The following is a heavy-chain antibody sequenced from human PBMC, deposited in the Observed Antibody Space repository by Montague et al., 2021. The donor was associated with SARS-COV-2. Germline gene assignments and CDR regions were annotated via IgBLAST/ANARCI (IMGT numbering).Heavy chain of an antibody. V-gene: IGHV3-23*01. CDR1: RFTFSSYA. Sequence: SLRLSCAASRFTFSSYAMSWVRQAPGKGLEWVSAISGSGGSTYYADSVKGRFTISRDNSKNTLYLQMNSLRAEDTAVDYCAKATWVLTVASLDYWGQGTLVTVSS. J-gene: IGHJ4*02. D-gene: IGHD4-11*01. CDR3: AKATWVLTVASLDY. CDR2: ISGSGGST.